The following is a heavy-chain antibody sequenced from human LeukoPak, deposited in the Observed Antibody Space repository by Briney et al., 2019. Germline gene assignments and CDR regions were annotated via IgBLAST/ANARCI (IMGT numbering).Heavy chain of an antibody. CDR2: IKSKTDGGTT. D-gene: IGHD3-22*01. CDR1: GFTFSNAW. J-gene: IGHJ4*02. Sequence: TGGSLRLSCAASGFTFSNAWMSWVRQAPGKGLEWVGRIKSKTDGGTTDYAAPVKGRFTISRADSKNTLYLQMNSLKTEDTAVYYCTTGGTYYYDSSGYYPFDYWGQGTLVTVSS. V-gene: IGHV3-15*01. CDR3: TTGGTYYYDSSGYYPFDY.